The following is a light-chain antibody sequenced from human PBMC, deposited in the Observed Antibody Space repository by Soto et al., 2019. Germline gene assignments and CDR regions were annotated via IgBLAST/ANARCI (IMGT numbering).Light chain of an antibody. CDR2: CAS. CDR3: QQYESTPPT. V-gene: IGKV4-1*01. CDR1: QSVLYSSNNKNY. J-gene: IGKJ2*01. Sequence: DIVMTQSPDSLAVSLGERATINCKSSQSVLYSSNNKNYLAWYQQRPVQPPKLLIYCASTRESGVPDRFSGSGSGTDFTLTITSLQAEDVAVYYCQQYESTPPTFGQGTKLEIK.